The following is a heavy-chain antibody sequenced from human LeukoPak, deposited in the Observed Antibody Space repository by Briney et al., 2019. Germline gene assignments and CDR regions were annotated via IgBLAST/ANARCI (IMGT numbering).Heavy chain of an antibody. V-gene: IGHV3-23*01. J-gene: IGHJ2*01. CDR2: ISGSGSET. Sequence: GGSLRLSCAASGFTFSSYAMSWVRQAPGKGLEWVSSISGSGSETYYADPVKGRFTISRDNSKNTLYLQMDSLRDEDTAVYYCAKVKPYWYCDLWGRGTLVTVSS. CDR1: GFTFSSYA. CDR3: AKVKPYWYCDL.